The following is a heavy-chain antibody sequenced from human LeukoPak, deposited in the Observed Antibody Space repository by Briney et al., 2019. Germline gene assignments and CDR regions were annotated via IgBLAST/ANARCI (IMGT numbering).Heavy chain of an antibody. V-gene: IGHV4-59*01. CDR2: IYYSGST. D-gene: IGHD5-18*01. CDR3: TRRGYSYGYVDY. Sequence: SETLSLTCTVSGGSISSYYWSWIRQPPGKGLEWIGYIYYSGSTNYNPSLKRRVTISVDTSKNQFSLKLSSVTAADTAVYYCTRRGYSYGYVDYWGQGTLVTVSS. CDR1: GGSISSYY. J-gene: IGHJ4*02.